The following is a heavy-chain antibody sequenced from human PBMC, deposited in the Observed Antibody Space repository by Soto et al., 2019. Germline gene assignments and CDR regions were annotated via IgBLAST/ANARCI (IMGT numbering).Heavy chain of an antibody. CDR2: IGRRSDI. CDR3: AREETAWPLDYGLDV. D-gene: IGHD2-21*02. Sequence: PGWSLRLSCEASGFSFSTYSMHWVRQAPGKGLEWVSSIGRRSDIYYADSVKGRFTISRDNAKNSVSLQMNSLRDEDTAVYYCAREETAWPLDYGLDVWGEGTTVTVSS. J-gene: IGHJ6*04. V-gene: IGHV3-21*01. CDR1: GFSFSTYS.